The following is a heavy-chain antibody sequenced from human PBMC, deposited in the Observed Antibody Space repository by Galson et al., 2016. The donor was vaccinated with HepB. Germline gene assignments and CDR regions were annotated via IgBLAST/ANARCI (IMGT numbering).Heavy chain of an antibody. V-gene: IGHV1-18*01. CDR2: ISAYGGKT. J-gene: IGHJ4*02. CDR1: GYSFRNYG. D-gene: IGHD3-3*01. CDR3: ARGVEEDFWSGYSAGYFDY. Sequence: SVKVSCKASGYSFRNYGITWVRQAPGQGLEWMGWISAYGGKTVYAQRFQGRLTMTTETSTTTASMELRNLRSDDTAVYYCARGVEEDFWSGYSAGYFDYWGQGTLVTVSS.